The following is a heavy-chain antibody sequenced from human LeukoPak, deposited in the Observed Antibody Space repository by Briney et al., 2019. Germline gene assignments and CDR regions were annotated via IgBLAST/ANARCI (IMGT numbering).Heavy chain of an antibody. V-gene: IGHV3-30*03. J-gene: IGHJ6*02. Sequence: PGGSLRLSCAASGFTFSSYGMHWVRQAPGKGLEWVAVISYDGSNKYYADSVKGRFTISRENAKNSLYLQMNSLRAGDTAVYYCARAYSNYALRYGMDVWGQGTTVTVSS. D-gene: IGHD4-11*01. CDR2: ISYDGSNK. CDR1: GFTFSSYG. CDR3: ARAYSNYALRYGMDV.